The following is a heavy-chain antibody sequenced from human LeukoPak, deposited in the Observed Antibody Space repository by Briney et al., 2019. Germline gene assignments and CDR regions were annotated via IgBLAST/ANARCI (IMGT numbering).Heavy chain of an antibody. D-gene: IGHD2-15*01. CDR1: GFTFSSYT. Sequence: PGRSLRLSCVASGFTFSSYTIHWVRQAPGKGLEWVAVISYDGSNKYYADSVKGRFTISRDNSKNTLYLQMNSLRAEDAAVYYCARDSGPFYFDYWGQGTLVTVSS. V-gene: IGHV3-30*04. J-gene: IGHJ4*02. CDR3: ARDSGPFYFDY. CDR2: ISYDGSNK.